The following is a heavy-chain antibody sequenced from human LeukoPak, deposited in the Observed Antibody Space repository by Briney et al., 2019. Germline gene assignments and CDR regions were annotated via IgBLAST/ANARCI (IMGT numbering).Heavy chain of an antibody. CDR3: ARAGGGVRDSSYFDY. CDR1: GYTFTSYA. CDR2: INAGNGNT. V-gene: IGHV1-3*01. Sequence: ASVKVSCKASGYTFTSYAMHWVRQAPGQRLEWMGWINAGNGNTKYSQKFQGRVTITRDTPASTAYMELSSLRSEDTAVYYCARAGGGVRDSSYFDYWAREPWSPSPQ. J-gene: IGHJ4*02. D-gene: IGHD3-22*01.